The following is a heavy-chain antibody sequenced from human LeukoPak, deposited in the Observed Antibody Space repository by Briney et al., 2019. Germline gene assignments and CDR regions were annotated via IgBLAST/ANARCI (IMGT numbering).Heavy chain of an antibody. V-gene: IGHV3-23*01. Sequence: GGSLRLSCAASGFAFSSYGMSWVRQAPGKGLEWVSTITDSGDITYYADSVKGRFTISRDNSKNTVHLQMNSLRAEETAIYYCAKESLPYGSGAFDIWGQGTMVTVSS. D-gene: IGHD3-10*01. J-gene: IGHJ3*02. CDR3: AKESLPYGSGAFDI. CDR2: ITDSGDIT. CDR1: GFAFSSYG.